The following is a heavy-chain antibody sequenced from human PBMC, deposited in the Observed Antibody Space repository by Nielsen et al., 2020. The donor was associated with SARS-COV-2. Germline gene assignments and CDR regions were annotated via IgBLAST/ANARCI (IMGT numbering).Heavy chain of an antibody. V-gene: IGHV4-31*03. CDR2: RAYSGNT. CDR3: ARGNGWFDP. CDR1: GGSISSGGYY. Sequence: SETLSLTCTVSGGSISSGGYYWSWIRQPPGKGLEWIGDRAYSGNTYYNPSLKSRLSIYVDTSKNLFSLRLTSVTTADTATYYCARGNGWFDPWGQGTRVTVSS. D-gene: IGHD2-8*01. J-gene: IGHJ5*02.